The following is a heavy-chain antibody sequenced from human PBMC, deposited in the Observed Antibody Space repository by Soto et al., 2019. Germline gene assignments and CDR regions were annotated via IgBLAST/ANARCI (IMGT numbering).Heavy chain of an antibody. CDR2: IDYSGTT. CDR3: AIHSSGSYYYFDY. J-gene: IGHJ4*02. D-gene: IGHD1-26*01. V-gene: IGHV4-39*01. CDR1: GGSISSSSYY. Sequence: QLQLQESGPGLVKPAETLSLTCTVSGGSISSSSYYWVGIRQSPGKGLEWIGSIDYSGTTYYNPSPKSRVNISVDTLKNELSLKMSSVTAADTAVYYCAIHSSGSYYYFDYWGQGTLVTVSS.